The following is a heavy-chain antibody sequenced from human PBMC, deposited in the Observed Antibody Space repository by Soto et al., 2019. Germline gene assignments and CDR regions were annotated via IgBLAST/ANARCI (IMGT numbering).Heavy chain of an antibody. CDR3: ATTGMGVTLYYYYHGMDV. CDR2: MFYGGST. Sequence: EVQLVESGGGLVQPGGSLRLSCAASGFTVSTHYMTGVRQAPGKGLEWVSVMFYGGSTYYADSVKGRFTISRDDSKNTLHLQMNSLRAEDTAVYYCATTGMGVTLYYYYHGMDVWGQGITVSVSS. J-gene: IGHJ6*02. D-gene: IGHD1-26*01. V-gene: IGHV3-66*01. CDR1: GFTVSTHY.